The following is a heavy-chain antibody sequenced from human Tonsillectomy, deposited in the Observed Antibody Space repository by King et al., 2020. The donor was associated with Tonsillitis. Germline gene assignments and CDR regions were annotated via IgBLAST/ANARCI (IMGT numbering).Heavy chain of an antibody. V-gene: IGHV5-51*01. CDR3: ARMSDDYVWGSYRLQNWFDP. CDR1: GYSFTSYW. CDR2: IYPGDSDT. Sequence: QLVQSGAEVKKPGESLKISCKGSGYSFTSYWIGWVRQMPGKGLEWMGIIYPGDSDTRYSPSFQGQVTISADKSISTAYLQWSSLKASDTAMYYCARMSDDYVWGSYRLQNWFDPWGQGTLVTVSS. D-gene: IGHD3-16*02. J-gene: IGHJ5*02.